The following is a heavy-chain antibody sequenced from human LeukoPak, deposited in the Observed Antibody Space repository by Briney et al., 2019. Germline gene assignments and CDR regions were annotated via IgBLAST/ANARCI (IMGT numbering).Heavy chain of an antibody. CDR2: INHSGST. CDR1: GGSFSGYY. J-gene: IGHJ6*03. CDR3: ARNVGLHLYYYYYMDV. Sequence: PSETLSLTCAVYGGSFSGYYWSWIRQPPGKGLEWIGEINHSGSTNYNPSLKSRVTISVDTSKNQFSLKLSSVTAADTAVYYCARNVGLHLYYYYYMDVWGKGTTVTVSS. V-gene: IGHV4-34*01.